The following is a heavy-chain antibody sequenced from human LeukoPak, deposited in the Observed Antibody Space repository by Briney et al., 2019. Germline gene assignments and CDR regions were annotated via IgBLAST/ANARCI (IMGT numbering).Heavy chain of an antibody. J-gene: IGHJ4*02. CDR1: SGSISSYY. D-gene: IGHD3-22*01. CDR2: IYYSGST. Sequence: SETLSLTCTVSSGSISSYYWSWIRQPPGKGRGWIGCIYYSGSTNYNPSLKSRVTISVDTSKNQFSLKLSSVTAADTAVYYCARVGPYYYDSSGYFDYWGQGTLVTVSS. V-gene: IGHV4-59*01. CDR3: ARVGPYYYDSSGYFDY.